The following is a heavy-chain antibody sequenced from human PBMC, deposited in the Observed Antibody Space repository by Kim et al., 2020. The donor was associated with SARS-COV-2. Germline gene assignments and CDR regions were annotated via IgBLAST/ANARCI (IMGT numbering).Heavy chain of an antibody. CDR3: ARNGYYYRSGSGMDV. D-gene: IGHD3-10*01. V-gene: IGHV4-39*01. CDR1: GGSISSPNHY. Sequence: SETLSLTCTVSGGSISSPNHYWAWIRQPPGKGLEWIGSIHFSGSTYYNASLRRRVIMSVDTSKNQFFLKVNVVTAADTAVYYCARNGYYYRSGSGMDVWGQGTTATVS. CDR2: IHFSGST. J-gene: IGHJ6*02.